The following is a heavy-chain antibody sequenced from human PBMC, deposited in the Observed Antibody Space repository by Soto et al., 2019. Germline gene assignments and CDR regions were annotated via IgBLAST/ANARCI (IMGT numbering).Heavy chain of an antibody. J-gene: IGHJ3*02. CDR1: GGSVSSGNYY. V-gene: IGHV4-61*01. CDR2: IYYSESA. D-gene: IGHD3-16*02. CDR3: ARGYDFVWASYRPFDI. Sequence: TLSLTCTVSGGSVSSGNYYWSWIRQPPGKGLEWIGYIYYSESAKYNPSLKSRVTISVDTSKNQFSLKLNSVTAADTTVYYCARGYDFVWASYRPFDIWGQGTMVTVSS.